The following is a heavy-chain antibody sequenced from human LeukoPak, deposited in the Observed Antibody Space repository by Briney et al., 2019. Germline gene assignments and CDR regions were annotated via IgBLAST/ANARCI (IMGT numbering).Heavy chain of an antibody. CDR1: GCSISSYY. CDR3: ARGVPTNTDY. D-gene: IGHD2-2*01. V-gene: IGHV4-59*01. Sequence: PSETLSLTCTASGCSISSYYWSWIRQPPGKGLEWIGYIYYSGSTNYNPSLKSRVTISVDTSKSQFSLKLSSVTAADTAVYYCARGVPTNTDYWGQGTLVTVSS. CDR2: IYYSGST. J-gene: IGHJ4*02.